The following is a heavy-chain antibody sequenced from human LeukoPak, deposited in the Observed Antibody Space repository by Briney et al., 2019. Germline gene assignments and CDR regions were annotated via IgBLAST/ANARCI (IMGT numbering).Heavy chain of an antibody. Sequence: GGSLRLSCAASGFTFSSYVMSWVRQAPGKGLEWVSSISGSGDNTYYADSVKGRFTISRDNFKNTLYLQVNSLRAEDTAVYYCANDDRGTNHYYGMDVWGRGTTVTVSS. CDR2: ISGSGDNT. D-gene: IGHD3-22*01. CDR1: GFTFSSYV. J-gene: IGHJ6*02. V-gene: IGHV3-23*01. CDR3: ANDDRGTNHYYGMDV.